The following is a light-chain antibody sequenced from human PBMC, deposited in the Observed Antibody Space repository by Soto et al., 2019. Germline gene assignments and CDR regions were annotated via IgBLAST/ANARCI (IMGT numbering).Light chain of an antibody. CDR1: SGYVSYI. CDR3: ETWANNIWV. CDR2: LEGTGRY. V-gene: IGLV4-60*03. Sequence: QTVVTQSSSASASLGSSVKLTCTLSSGYVSYIVAWHQLKPGKAPRYLMKLEGTGRYNKGSGVPDRFSGSSSGPDRYLIISNLQSEDEAAYYCETWANNIWVFGGGTKLTVL. J-gene: IGLJ3*02.